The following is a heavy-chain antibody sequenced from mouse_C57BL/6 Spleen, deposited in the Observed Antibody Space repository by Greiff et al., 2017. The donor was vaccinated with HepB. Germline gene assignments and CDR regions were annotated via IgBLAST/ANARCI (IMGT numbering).Heavy chain of an antibody. V-gene: IGHV14-3*01. D-gene: IGHD2-4*01. Sequence: EVMLVESVAELVRPGASVKLSCTASGFNIKNTYMHWVKQRPEQGLEWIGRIDPANGNTKYAPKFQGKATITADTSSNTAYLQLSSLTSEDTAIYYCATYHDYGGWFAYWGQGTLVTVSA. CDR1: GFNIKNTY. J-gene: IGHJ3*01. CDR2: IDPANGNT. CDR3: ATYHDYGGWFAY.